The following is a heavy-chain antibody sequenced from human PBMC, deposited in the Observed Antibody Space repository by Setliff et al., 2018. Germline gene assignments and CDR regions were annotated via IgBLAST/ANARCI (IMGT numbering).Heavy chain of an antibody. CDR1: GGSISSGNYY. V-gene: IGHV4-39*01. J-gene: IGHJ6*03. CDR3: ARRPYQHYDSSGYSVNYYMDV. Sequence: KPSETLSLTCTVSGGSISSGNYYWGLIRQPPGKGLEWVATIYYSGSTYSNPSLKSRLIISVDAPDNQFSVKLSSVTAADTAVYYCARRPYQHYDSSGYSVNYYMDVWGKGTTVTVSS. CDR2: IYYSGST. D-gene: IGHD3-22*01.